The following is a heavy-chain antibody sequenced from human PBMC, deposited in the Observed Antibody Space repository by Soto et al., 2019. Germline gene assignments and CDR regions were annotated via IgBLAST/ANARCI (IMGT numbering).Heavy chain of an antibody. D-gene: IGHD3-10*01. V-gene: IGHV4-34*01. CDR3: ARLPDLLDGSGSYYGY. CDR1: GGSFSGYY. Sequence: PSETLSLTCAVYGGSFSGYYWSWIRQPPGKGPEWIGEINHSGSTNYNPSLKSRVTISVDTSKNQFSLKLSSVTAADTAVYYCARLPDLLDGSGSYYGYWGRGTLVTVSA. J-gene: IGHJ4*02. CDR2: INHSGST.